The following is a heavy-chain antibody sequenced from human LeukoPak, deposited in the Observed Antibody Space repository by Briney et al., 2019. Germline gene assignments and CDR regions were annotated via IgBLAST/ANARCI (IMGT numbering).Heavy chain of an antibody. D-gene: IGHD1-26*01. Sequence: PGRSLRLSCAASGFTFSSYGMHWVRQAPGKGLEWVAVISYDGSNKYYAGSVKGRFTLSRDNSKNTLYLQMNSLRAEDTAVYYCAKALPRIVGATEGVDYWGQGTLVTVSS. CDR1: GFTFSSYG. V-gene: IGHV3-30*18. CDR2: ISYDGSNK. J-gene: IGHJ4*02. CDR3: AKALPRIVGATEGVDY.